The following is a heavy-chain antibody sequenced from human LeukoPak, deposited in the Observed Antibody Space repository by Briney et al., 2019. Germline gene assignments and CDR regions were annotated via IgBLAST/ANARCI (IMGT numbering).Heavy chain of an antibody. CDR3: ARRGYYGSGAYDT. J-gene: IGHJ3*01. CDR1: GGSLNSYY. V-gene: IGHV4-59*08. CDR2: VYHSGSA. D-gene: IGHD3-10*01. Sequence: SETLSLSCTVSGGSLNSYYWGWIRQPPGKGLEWIGNVYHSGSAIYNPSLESRVTISVDRSKSQFSLNMSSVTAADTAVYYCARRGYYGSGAYDTWGQGTVFIVSS.